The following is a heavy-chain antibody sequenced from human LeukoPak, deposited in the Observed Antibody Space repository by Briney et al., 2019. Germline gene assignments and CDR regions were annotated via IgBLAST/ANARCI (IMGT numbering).Heavy chain of an antibody. J-gene: IGHJ4*02. CDR2: ISGSGGST. Sequence: GGSLRLSCAASGFTFSSYATSWVRQAPGKGLEWVSAISGSGGSTYYADSVKGRFTISRDNSKNTLYLQMNSLRAEDTAVYYCARTYYDYIWGSYRYGYFDSWGQGTLVTVSS. D-gene: IGHD3-16*02. CDR3: ARTYYDYIWGSYRYGYFDS. CDR1: GFTFSSYA. V-gene: IGHV3-23*01.